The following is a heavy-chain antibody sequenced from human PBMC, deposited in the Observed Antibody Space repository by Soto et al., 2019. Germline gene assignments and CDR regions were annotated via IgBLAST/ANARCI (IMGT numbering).Heavy chain of an antibody. V-gene: IGHV1-69*13. Sequence: GAAVKVSCKASGGTFSSYAISWVRQAPGQGLEWMGGIIPIFGTANYAQKFQGRVTITADESTSTAYMELSSLRSEDTAVYYCARAHTNKDIVVINWFDPWGQGTLVT. CDR1: GGTFSSYA. CDR2: IIPIFGTA. D-gene: IGHD2-2*01. CDR3: ARAHTNKDIVVINWFDP. J-gene: IGHJ5*02.